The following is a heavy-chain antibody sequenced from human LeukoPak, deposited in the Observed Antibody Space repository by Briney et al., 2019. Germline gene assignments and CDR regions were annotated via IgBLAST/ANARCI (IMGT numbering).Heavy chain of an antibody. CDR2: IYYSGST. J-gene: IGHJ4*02. CDR3: ARHGAAAGRIFDY. D-gene: IGHD6-13*01. CDR1: GGSISSYY. V-gene: IGHV4-59*08. Sequence: PSETLSLTCTVSGGSISSYYWSWIRQPPGKGLEWIGYIYYSGSTNYNPSLKSRVTISVDTSKNQFSLKLSFVTAADTAVYYCARHGAAAGRIFDYWGQGALLTVSS.